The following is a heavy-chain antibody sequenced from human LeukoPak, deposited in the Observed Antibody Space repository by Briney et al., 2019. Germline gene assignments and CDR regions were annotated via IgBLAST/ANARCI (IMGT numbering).Heavy chain of an antibody. J-gene: IGHJ6*02. CDR2: IYYRGST. V-gene: IGHV4-39*01. Sequence: SETLSLTCTVSGGSISSSTYYWGWIRQPPGKGLEWIGTIYYRGSTYYNPSLKSRVTISVDMSKNQFSLKLSSVTAADTAVYYCARLSGERGDVWGQGTTVTVSS. CDR1: GGSISSSTYY. CDR3: ARLSGERGDV. D-gene: IGHD3-10*01.